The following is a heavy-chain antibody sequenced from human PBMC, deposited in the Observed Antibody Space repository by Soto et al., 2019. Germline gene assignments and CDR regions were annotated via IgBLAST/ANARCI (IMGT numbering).Heavy chain of an antibody. CDR3: ASFGMVRGAQNVYGMDV. Sequence: SETLTLTCAVSGGSISSSNLSSWLRQPPGKGLEWIGVIYHSGSTNYNPSLKSRVTISVDKSKNQFSLKLSSVTAEDTAVYYCASFGMVRGAQNVYGMDVWGQGTTVTVSS. V-gene: IGHV4-4*02. CDR2: IYHSGST. J-gene: IGHJ6*02. CDR1: GGSISSSNL. D-gene: IGHD3-10*01.